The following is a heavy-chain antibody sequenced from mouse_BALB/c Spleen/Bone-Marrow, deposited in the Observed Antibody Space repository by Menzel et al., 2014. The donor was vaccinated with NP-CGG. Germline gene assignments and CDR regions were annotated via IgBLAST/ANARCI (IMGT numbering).Heavy chain of an antibody. CDR3: ARGSYYEGAMDY. CDR2: IWAGGST. J-gene: IGHJ4*01. V-gene: IGHV2-9*02. Sequence: VQLVESGPGLVAPSQSLSITCTVSGFSLTSYGVHWVRQPPGKVLEWLGVIWAGGSTNYSSALMSGLSISKDNSKSQVFLKMNSLQTDDTAMYYCARGSYYEGAMDYWGQGTSVTVSS. CDR1: GFSLTSYG. D-gene: IGHD1-1*01.